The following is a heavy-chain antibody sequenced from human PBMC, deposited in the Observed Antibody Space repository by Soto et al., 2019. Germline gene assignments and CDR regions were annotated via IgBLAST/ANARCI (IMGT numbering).Heavy chain of an antibody. D-gene: IGHD1-7*01. CDR2: IYRTGST. Sequence: SDTLSLTCAVPDGPFTSNTWWTFVRQPPGQGLEWIGEIYRTGSTNYNPSLKSRVTISLDKSENQFSLKVTSLTAADTAVYYCASRDPGTSVDYWGQGTLVTVSS. CDR1: DGPFTSNTW. CDR3: ASRDPGTSVDY. J-gene: IGHJ4*02. V-gene: IGHV4-4*02.